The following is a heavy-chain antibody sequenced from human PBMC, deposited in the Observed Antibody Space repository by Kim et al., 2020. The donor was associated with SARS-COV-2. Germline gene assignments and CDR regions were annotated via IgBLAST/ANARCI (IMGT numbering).Heavy chain of an antibody. Sequence: YADSVKGRFTISRDNSKNTLYLQMNSLRAEDTAVYYCAKDEWGVATYFDYWGQGTLVTVSS. CDR3: AKDEWGVATYFDY. D-gene: IGHD5-12*01. J-gene: IGHJ4*02. V-gene: IGHV3-23*01.